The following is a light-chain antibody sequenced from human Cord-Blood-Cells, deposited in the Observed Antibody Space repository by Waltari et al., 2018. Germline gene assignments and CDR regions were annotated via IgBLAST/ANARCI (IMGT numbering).Light chain of an antibody. Sequence: QPVLTQPPSASASLGASVTLTCTLSSGYSNYKVDWYQQLPGTAPKLLIYSNNQRPSGVPDRFSGSKSGTSASLAISGLQSEDEADYYCAAWDDSLNGRWVFGGGTKLTVL. J-gene: IGLJ3*02. V-gene: IGLV1-44*01. CDR3: AAWDDSLNGRWV. CDR1: SGYSNYK. CDR2: SNN.